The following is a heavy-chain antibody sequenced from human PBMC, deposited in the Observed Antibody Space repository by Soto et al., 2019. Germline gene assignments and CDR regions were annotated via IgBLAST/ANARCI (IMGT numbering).Heavy chain of an antibody. CDR1: GGSISSSSYY. D-gene: IGHD5-12*01. Sequence: SETLSLTCTVSGGSISSSSYYWGWIRQPPGKGLEWIGSIYYSGSTYYNPSLKSRVTISVDTSKNQFSLKLSSVTAADTAVYYCARTEMATKIFDYWGQGTLVTVSS. CDR3: ARTEMATKIFDY. CDR2: IYYSGST. V-gene: IGHV4-39*01. J-gene: IGHJ4*02.